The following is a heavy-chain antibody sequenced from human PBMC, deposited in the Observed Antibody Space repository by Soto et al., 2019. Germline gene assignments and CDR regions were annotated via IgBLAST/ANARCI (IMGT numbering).Heavy chain of an antibody. D-gene: IGHD6-13*01. CDR1: GASISSGGFY. J-gene: IGHJ5*01. V-gene: IGHV4-31*01. CDR2: IDYRGRT. CDR3: ARVSAAGTRWFDS. Sequence: QVQLQESGPGLVQPSQTLSLTCTVSGASISSGGFYWSWIRQFPGKGLEWIGYIDYRGRTFYNPSLKSQATISRDTSKSQYSLNVNSVTAADTAVFYCARVSAAGTRWFDSGGQGTLVTVSS.